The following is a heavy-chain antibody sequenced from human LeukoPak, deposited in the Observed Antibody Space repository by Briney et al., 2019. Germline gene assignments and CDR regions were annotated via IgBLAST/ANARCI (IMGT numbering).Heavy chain of an antibody. CDR2: IYYSGST. J-gene: IGHJ2*01. V-gene: IGHV4-39*01. Sequence: PSETLSLTCTVSGGSISSISYYWGWIRQPPGKGLEWIGSIYYSGSTYYNPSLKSRVTISVDTSKNQFSLKLSSVTAADTAVYYCARAKGPLPPSYWYFDLWGRGTLVTVSS. CDR3: ARAKGPLPPSYWYFDL. CDR1: GGSISSISYY.